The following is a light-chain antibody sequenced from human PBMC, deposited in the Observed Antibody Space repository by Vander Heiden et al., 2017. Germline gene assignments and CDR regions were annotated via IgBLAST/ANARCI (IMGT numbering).Light chain of an antibody. Sequence: EIVLTQSPGTLSLSPGERATLSCRASQSVRSTYVAWYQQKPGQAPRLLIHGVSSRATDIAVRFSGSGSGTDFTLTISRLEPEDFAVYYCQQYGSSPWTFGQGTKVEIK. CDR1: QSVRSTY. CDR3: QQYGSSPWT. V-gene: IGKV3-20*01. CDR2: GVS. J-gene: IGKJ1*01.